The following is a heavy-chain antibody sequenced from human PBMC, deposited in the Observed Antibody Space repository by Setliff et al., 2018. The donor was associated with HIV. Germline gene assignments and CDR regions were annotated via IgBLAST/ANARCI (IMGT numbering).Heavy chain of an antibody. CDR3: ARAVQLGYFDY. J-gene: IGHJ4*02. CDR2: IYYSGST. V-gene: IGHV4-38-2*02. CDR1: GYFISSGYY. Sequence: PSETLSLTCIVSGYFISSGYYWGWIRQLPGKGLEWIGSIYYSGSTYYNPSLKSRVTISVDTSKNQFSLKLSSVTAADTAVYYCARAVQLGYFDYWGQGTLVTVSS. D-gene: IGHD6-6*01.